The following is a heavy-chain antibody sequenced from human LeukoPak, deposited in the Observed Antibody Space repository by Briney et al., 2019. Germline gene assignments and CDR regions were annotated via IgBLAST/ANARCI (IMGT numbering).Heavy chain of an antibody. Sequence: PSETLSLTCAVYGGSFSGYYWSWIRQPPGKGLEWIGEINHSGSTYYNPSLKSRVTISVDTSKNQFSLKLSSVTAADTAVYYCARATSGVIGPYYFDYWGQGTLVTVSS. J-gene: IGHJ4*02. V-gene: IGHV4-34*01. D-gene: IGHD3-16*02. CDR2: INHSGST. CDR3: ARATSGVIGPYYFDY. CDR1: GGSFSGYY.